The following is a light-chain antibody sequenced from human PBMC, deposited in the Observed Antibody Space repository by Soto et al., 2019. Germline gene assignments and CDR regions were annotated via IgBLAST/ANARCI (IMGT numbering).Light chain of an antibody. CDR3: QQYNDWPPKYT. J-gene: IGKJ2*01. CDR1: QSVSSN. CDR2: DAS. Sequence: EIVMTQSPATLSVSPGERATLSCRASQSVSSNLAWYQQKPGQAPRLLIYDASTSATAIPARFSGSGSGTEFTLTISSLQSEDFAVYYCQQYNDWPPKYTFGQGTKLEIK. V-gene: IGKV3-15*01.